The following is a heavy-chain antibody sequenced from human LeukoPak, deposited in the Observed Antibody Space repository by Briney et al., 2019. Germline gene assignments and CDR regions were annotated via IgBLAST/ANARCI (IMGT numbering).Heavy chain of an antibody. V-gene: IGHV1-18*01. D-gene: IGHD6-6*01. CDR1: GYTFTRFG. Sequence: ASVKVSCKASGYTFTRFGISWLRQAPGQGLEWMGWISAYNGNTNYAQKLQGRVTMTRDTSISTAYMELSRLRSDDTAVYYCARDPVEYKLDYWGQGTLVTVSS. CDR2: ISAYNGNT. CDR3: ARDPVEYKLDY. J-gene: IGHJ4*02.